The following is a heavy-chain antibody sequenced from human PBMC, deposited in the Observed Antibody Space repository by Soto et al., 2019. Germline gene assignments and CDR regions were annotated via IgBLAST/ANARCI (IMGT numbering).Heavy chain of an antibody. J-gene: IGHJ4*02. CDR2: IYSDGGT. Sequence: EVQLVVSGGGLVQPGGSLRLSCAASGFTVSSNFMSWVRQAPGKGLEWVSIIYSDGGTYYADSVKGRFTISRDNSKNTLYLQMNSLRADDTAVYYCASRRNPYGAYDYWGQGTLVTVSS. V-gene: IGHV3-66*01. CDR3: ASRRNPYGAYDY. D-gene: IGHD4-17*01. CDR1: GFTVSSNF.